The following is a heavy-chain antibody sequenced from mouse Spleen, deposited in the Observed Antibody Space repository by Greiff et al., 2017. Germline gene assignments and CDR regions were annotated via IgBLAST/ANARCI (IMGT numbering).Heavy chain of an antibody. J-gene: IGHJ3*01. CDR3: ATYDSFVY. CDR2: IWSDGST. D-gene: IGHD2-4*01. CDR1: GFSLTNYA. V-gene: IGHV2-4-1*01. Sequence: VKLVESGPGLVAPSQSLSITCTVSGFSLTNYAVHWVRQSPGKGLEWLGVIWSDGSTDYNVAFISRLSINKDNSKSQVFFKMNSLQADDTAIYYCATYDSFVYWGQGTLVTVSA.